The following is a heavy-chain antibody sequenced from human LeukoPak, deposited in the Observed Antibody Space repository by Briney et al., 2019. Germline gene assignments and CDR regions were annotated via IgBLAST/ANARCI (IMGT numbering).Heavy chain of an antibody. V-gene: IGHV4-61*02. CDR1: GGPIGSGSYY. J-gene: IGHJ6*03. CDR3: AREDYYLDV. CDR2: IYTSGSS. Sequence: TLSLTCTVSGGPIGSGSYYWSWIRQPAGKGLEWIGRIYTSGSSNKNPSLRSRVTISIDTSKNQFSLKLDSVTAADTAVYYCAREDYYLDVWGKGTTVTVS.